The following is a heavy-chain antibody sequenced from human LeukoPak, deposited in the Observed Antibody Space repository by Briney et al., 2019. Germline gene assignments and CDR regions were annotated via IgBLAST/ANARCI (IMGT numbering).Heavy chain of an antibody. CDR3: AGDYRVAVTAY. D-gene: IGHD4-17*01. CDR1: AFTFSAYG. CDR2: IRFDGVDK. V-gene: IGHV3-30*02. J-gene: IGHJ4*02. Sequence: GGSLRLSCAASAFTFSAYGMHWVRQTPGKGLEWVAFIRFDGVDKYYADSVKGRFTISRDNSKNTLYLQMNSLRAEDTAVYYCAGDYRVAVTAYWGQGTLVTVSS.